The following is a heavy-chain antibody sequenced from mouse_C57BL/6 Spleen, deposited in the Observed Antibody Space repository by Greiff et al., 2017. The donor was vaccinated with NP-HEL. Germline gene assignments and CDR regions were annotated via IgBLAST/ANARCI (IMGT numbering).Heavy chain of an antibody. CDR1: GYTFTDHT. CDR2: IYPRDGST. D-gene: IGHD2-4*01. J-gene: IGHJ1*03. CDR3: ARIYDYDRDEWYVDV. V-gene: IGHV1-78*01. Sequence: VQLKESDAELVKPGASVKISCKVSGYTFTDHTIHWMKQRPEQGLEWIGYIYPRDGSTKYNEKFKGKATLTADKSSSTAYMQLNSLTSEDSAVYFCARIYDYDRDEWYVDVWGTGTTVTVSS.